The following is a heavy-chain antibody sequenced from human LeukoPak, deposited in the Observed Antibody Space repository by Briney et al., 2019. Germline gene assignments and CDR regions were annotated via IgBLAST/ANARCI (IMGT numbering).Heavy chain of an antibody. Sequence: GGSLRLSCAASGFTFIRYGMSWIRQAPGKGLEWVSAITGSGGTTHYADSVKGRFTISRDNSKNTLSLQMNSLRAGDAAVYYCAKGGGSYWYFDLWGRGTVVTVSS. J-gene: IGHJ2*01. V-gene: IGHV3-23*01. CDR1: GFTFIRYG. CDR2: ITGSGGTT. CDR3: AKGGGSYWYFDL.